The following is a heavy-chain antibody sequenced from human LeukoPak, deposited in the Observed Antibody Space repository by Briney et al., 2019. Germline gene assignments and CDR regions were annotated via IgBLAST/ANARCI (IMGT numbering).Heavy chain of an antibody. CDR1: GFTFSDYA. J-gene: IGHJ6*02. CDR3: VGKNPYSSYYGMDV. Sequence: PGGSLRLSCAASGFTFSDYAMSWVRQAPGKGLEWVSIISGGGESAYSADSMKGRFTISRDNAKNSLYLQMNSLRAEDTAVYYCVGKNPYSSYYGMDVWGQGTTVTVSS. CDR2: ISGGGESA. V-gene: IGHV3-23*01. D-gene: IGHD6-13*01.